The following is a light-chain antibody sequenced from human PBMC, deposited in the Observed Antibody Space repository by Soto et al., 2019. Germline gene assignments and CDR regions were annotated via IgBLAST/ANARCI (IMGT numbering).Light chain of an antibody. CDR1: QRITTY. CDR2: TSG. CDR3: QQTYSTPYT. J-gene: IGKJ2*01. V-gene: IGKV1-39*01. Sequence: IQMTQSPSSLSASVGDRVTITCRASQRITTYLNWYQQKPGEAPKLLISTSGTLQRGVPSRFSVIGSGTDFTLTITALRPEDFSTYFCQQTYSTPYTFGQGTKLEIK.